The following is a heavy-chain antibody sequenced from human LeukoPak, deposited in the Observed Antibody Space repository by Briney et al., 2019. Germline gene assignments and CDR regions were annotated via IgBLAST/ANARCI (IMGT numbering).Heavy chain of an antibody. CDR2: VSAHNGNT. D-gene: IGHD3-22*01. Sequence: ASVKVSCKASGYTFTSYGVSWVRQAPGQGLEWGGGVSAHNGNTNYAQKIQRRVTMTRDTSTSTAYMELRSLRSDDTAVYYCARDPTYYYDSSGYRDAFDIWGQGTMVTVSS. CDR3: ARDPTYYYDSSGYRDAFDI. V-gene: IGHV1-18*01. CDR1: GYTFTSYG. J-gene: IGHJ3*02.